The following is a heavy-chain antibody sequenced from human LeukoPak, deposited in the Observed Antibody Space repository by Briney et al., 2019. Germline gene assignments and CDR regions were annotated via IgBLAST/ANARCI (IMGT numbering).Heavy chain of an antibody. J-gene: IGHJ4*02. V-gene: IGHV3-21*01. CDR3: AKDPTAGWGYGGNRHYFDY. D-gene: IGHD4-23*01. CDR2: ISRSSSYI. CDR1: GFTFSSYS. Sequence: GGSLRLSCAASGFTFSSYSMNWVRQAPGKGLEWVSSISRSSSYIYYADLVKGRFTISRDNAKNSLYLQMNTLRAEDTAVYYCAKDPTAGWGYGGNRHYFDYWGQGTLVTVSS.